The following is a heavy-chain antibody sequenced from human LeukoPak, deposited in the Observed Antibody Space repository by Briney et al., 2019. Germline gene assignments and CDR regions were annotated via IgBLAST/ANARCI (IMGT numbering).Heavy chain of an antibody. V-gene: IGHV1-8*01. J-gene: IGHJ3*02. CDR3: ARVSYLYDSSGNPYFDSFDI. CDR1: GYTFISYD. Sequence: ASVKVSCKASGYTFISYDINWVRQATGQGLEWMGWKNPKSGNTGYAQKCQGRVAMIRDTSIGTAYMELSSLRFEDTAVYYCARVSYLYDSSGNPYFDSFDIWGQGTMVTVSS. D-gene: IGHD3-22*01. CDR2: KNPKSGNT.